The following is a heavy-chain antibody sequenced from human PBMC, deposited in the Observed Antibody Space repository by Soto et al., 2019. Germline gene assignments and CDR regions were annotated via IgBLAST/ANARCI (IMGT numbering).Heavy chain of an antibody. Sequence: GGSLRLSCAASGFTFSSYAMSWVRQAPGKGLEWVSAISGSGGSTYYADSVEGRFTISRDNSKNTLYLQMNSLRAEDTAVYYCAKESRPYCSSTSCYRGSLDYWGQGTLVTVSS. CDR2: ISGSGGST. CDR3: AKESRPYCSSTSCYRGSLDY. CDR1: GFTFSSYA. J-gene: IGHJ4*02. D-gene: IGHD2-2*01. V-gene: IGHV3-23*01.